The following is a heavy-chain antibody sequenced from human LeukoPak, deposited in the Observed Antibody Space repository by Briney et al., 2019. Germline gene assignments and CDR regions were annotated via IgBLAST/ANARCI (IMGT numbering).Heavy chain of an antibody. CDR2: IFPSGST. J-gene: IGHJ4*02. Sequence: SETLSLTCTVSGGSISTYSWDWIRQPAGKGLEWIGRIFPSGSTKYHPSLKSRVTMSVDTSKNHFSLKLSSVTAADTAVYYCAREGGGFDYWGQGTLVTVSS. D-gene: IGHD3-16*01. V-gene: IGHV4-4*07. CDR1: GGSISTYS. CDR3: AREGGGFDY.